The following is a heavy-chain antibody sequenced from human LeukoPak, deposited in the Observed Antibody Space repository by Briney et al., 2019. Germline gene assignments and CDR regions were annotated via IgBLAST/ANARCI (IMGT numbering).Heavy chain of an antibody. CDR2: ISYDGSNK. Sequence: GRSLRLSCAASGFTFSSYGMQWVRQAPGKGLEWVGVISYDGSNKYYADSVKGRFTISRDNSKNTLYLQMNSLRAEDTAVYYCAKDRRSGYYSYYFDYWGQRTLVTVSS. CDR3: AKDRRSGYYSYYFDY. J-gene: IGHJ4*02. D-gene: IGHD3-22*01. V-gene: IGHV3-30*18. CDR1: GFTFSSYG.